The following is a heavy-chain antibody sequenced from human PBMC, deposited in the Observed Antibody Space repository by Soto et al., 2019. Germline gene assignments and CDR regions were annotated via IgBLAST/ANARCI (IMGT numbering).Heavy chain of an antibody. D-gene: IGHD6-25*01. CDR2: IYSAGRT. J-gene: IGHJ3*01. V-gene: IGHV3-53*02. CDR3: ARDYLGSGWPRIGFEV. Sequence: EVQLEETGGGLVQPGGSLRLSCAASGFTVNSNHMSWVRQAPGKGLEWVSLIYSAGRTHYADSVKGRFTVSRDNSENRLCLQMNNLEVGDTAVYYCARDYLGSGWPRIGFEVWGLGTMVTVSS. CDR1: GFTVNSNH.